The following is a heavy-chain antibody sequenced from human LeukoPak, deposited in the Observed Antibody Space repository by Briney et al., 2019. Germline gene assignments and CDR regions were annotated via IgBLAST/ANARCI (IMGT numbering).Heavy chain of an antibody. V-gene: IGHV1-2*02. CDR3: ARVWYYYDSSGPGHFDY. J-gene: IGHJ4*02. Sequence: VASVKVSCKASGYTFTGYYMHWVRQAPGQGLEWMGWINPNSGGTNYAQKFQGRVTMTRDTSISTAYMELSRLRSDDTAVYYCARVWYYYDSSGPGHFDYWGQGTLVTVSS. CDR1: GYTFTGYY. CDR2: INPNSGGT. D-gene: IGHD3-22*01.